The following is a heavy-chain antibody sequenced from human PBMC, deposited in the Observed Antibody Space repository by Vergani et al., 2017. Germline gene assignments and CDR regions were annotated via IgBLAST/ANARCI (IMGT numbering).Heavy chain of an antibody. CDR2: IYYSGST. Sequence: QVQLQESGPGLVKPSETLSLTCTVSGGSVSSGSYYWSWIRQPAGKGLEGIGYIYYSGSTNYNPSLKSRVTISVDTSKNQFSLKLSSVTAADTAVYYFARESISDYCSSTSCYGSGFDYWGQGTLVTVSS. V-gene: IGHV4-61*10. D-gene: IGHD2-2*01. J-gene: IGHJ4*02. CDR1: GGSVSSGSYY. CDR3: ARESISDYCSSTSCYGSGFDY.